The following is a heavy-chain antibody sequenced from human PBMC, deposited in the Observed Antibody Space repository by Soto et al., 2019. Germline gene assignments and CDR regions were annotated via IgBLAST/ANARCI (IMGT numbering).Heavy chain of an antibody. V-gene: IGHV3-23*01. J-gene: IGHJ4*02. CDR3: TRAESPHIAYFFDY. CDR1: GFTFSSYA. CDR2: VSGSGGNI. Sequence: GGSLRLSCAASGFTFSSYAMSWVRKGPRKGLEWVASVSGSGGNIYYPDSVKGRFTISRDKSKNIAYLQMKSLKPEDSAVYYCTRAESPHIAYFFDYWGQGTLVTVSS.